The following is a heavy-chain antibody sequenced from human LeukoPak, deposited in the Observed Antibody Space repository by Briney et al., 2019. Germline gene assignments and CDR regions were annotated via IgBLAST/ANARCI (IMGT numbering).Heavy chain of an antibody. CDR3: ARDSSDWHGDFDY. Sequence: GKSLKISCKGSGYTFTNYWIGWVRQMPGKGLEWMGVIYPGDSDTRYSPSFQGQVTISADKSISTAYLQWSSLKASDTAIYYCARDSSDWHGDFDYWGQGTLVTVSS. CDR2: IYPGDSDT. V-gene: IGHV5-51*01. D-gene: IGHD6-19*01. J-gene: IGHJ4*02. CDR1: GYTFTNYW.